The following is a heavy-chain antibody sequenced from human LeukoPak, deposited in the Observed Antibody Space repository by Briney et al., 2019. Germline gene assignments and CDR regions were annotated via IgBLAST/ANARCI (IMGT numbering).Heavy chain of an antibody. CDR2: IYHSGST. D-gene: IGHD5-24*01. Sequence: SETLSLTCAVSGGSISSSNWWSWVRQPPGKGLEWIGEIYHSGSTNYNPSLKGRVTISVDKSKNQFSLKLSSVTAADTAVYYCARVGGMATIISWGQGTLVTVSS. CDR3: ARVGGMATIIS. J-gene: IGHJ5*02. V-gene: IGHV4-4*02. CDR1: GGSISSSNW.